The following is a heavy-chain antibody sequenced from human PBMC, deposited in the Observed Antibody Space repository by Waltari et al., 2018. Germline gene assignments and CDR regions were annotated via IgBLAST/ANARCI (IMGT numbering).Heavy chain of an antibody. CDR3: ARDQWFAFDI. D-gene: IGHD3-22*01. Sequence: EVQLVGSGGGLVQPGGSLRLSCAASGFTLSSYWMSWVRQAPGKGLEWVANIMTDGSEEYYVDSVRVRFTISRDNAKNSLFLQMNSLRPEDTAVYYCARDQWFAFDIWGQGTMVTVSS. J-gene: IGHJ3*02. V-gene: IGHV3-7*01. CDR1: GFTLSSYW. CDR2: IMTDGSEE.